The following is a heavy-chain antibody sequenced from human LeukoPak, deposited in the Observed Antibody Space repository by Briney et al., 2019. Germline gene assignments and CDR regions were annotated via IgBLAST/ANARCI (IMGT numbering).Heavy chain of an antibody. J-gene: IGHJ4*02. CDR1: GFTFSRYS. V-gene: IGHV3-21*01. Sequence: PGGSLRLSCAASGFTFSRYSMNWVRQAPGKGLEWVSSISSSSSYIYYADSVKGRFTISRDNAKNSLYLQMNSLRAEDTAVYYCARDHEDEIGSGGYWGQGTLVTVSS. D-gene: IGHD6-19*01. CDR3: ARDHEDEIGSGGY. CDR2: ISSSSSYI.